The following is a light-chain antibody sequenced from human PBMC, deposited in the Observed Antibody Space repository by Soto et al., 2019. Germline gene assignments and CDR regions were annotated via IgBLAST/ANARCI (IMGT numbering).Light chain of an antibody. CDR2: DAY. CDR3: QQRDNWPPWT. V-gene: IGKV3-11*01. J-gene: IGKJ1*01. CDR1: QSVKTY. Sequence: EVVLTQSPATLSLSPGDRATLSCRASQSVKTYIAWYQQKPGQPPRLLIYDAYSRATGVPARFSGSGSETDFTLTISSLEPEDFAVYYCQQRDNWPPWTFGQGTKVEIK.